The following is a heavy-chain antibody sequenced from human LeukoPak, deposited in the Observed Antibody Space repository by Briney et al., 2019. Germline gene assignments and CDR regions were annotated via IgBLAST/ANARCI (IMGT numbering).Heavy chain of an antibody. J-gene: IGHJ4*02. D-gene: IGHD6-13*01. CDR1: GFTFSNYN. Sequence: KSGGSLRLSCAASGFTFSNYNMNWVRQAPGKGLEWVSCISTRSTYIYYADSVKGRFTISRDNSKNTLYLQMNSLRAEDTAVYYCASHSSSWYGFDYWGQGTLVTVSS. CDR3: ASHSSSWYGFDY. CDR2: ISTRSTYI. V-gene: IGHV3-21*04.